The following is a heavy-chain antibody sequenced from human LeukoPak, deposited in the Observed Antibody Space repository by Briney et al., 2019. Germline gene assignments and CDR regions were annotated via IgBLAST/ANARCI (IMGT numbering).Heavy chain of an antibody. CDR3: ARGIGFVTMVRGALNWFDP. CDR1: GGSFSGYY. J-gene: IGHJ5*02. D-gene: IGHD3-10*01. Sequence: PSETLCLTCAVYGGSFSGYYWSWIRQPPGKGLEWIGEINHSGSTKYNPSLTSRVTISVDTSKNQFSLKLSSVTAADTAVYYCARGIGFVTMVRGALNWFDPWGQGTLVTVSS. CDR2: INHSGST. V-gene: IGHV4-34*01.